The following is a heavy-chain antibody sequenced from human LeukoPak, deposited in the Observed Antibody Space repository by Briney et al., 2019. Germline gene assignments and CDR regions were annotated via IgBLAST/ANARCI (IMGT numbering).Heavy chain of an antibody. CDR2: IIPIFGTV. CDR1: GGTFASYA. D-gene: IGHD5-18*01. V-gene: IGHV1-69*05. Sequence: SVKVSCKASGGTFASYAISWVRQAPGQGLEWMGRIIPIFGTVNYAQKFRGRVTMTTDESTSTAYMELSSLRSEDTAVYYCARVSTEVDTAMAVFDYWGQGTLVTVSS. CDR3: ARVSTEVDTAMAVFDY. J-gene: IGHJ4*02.